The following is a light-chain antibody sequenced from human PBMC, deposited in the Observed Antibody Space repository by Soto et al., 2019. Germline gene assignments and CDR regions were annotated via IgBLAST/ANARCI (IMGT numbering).Light chain of an antibody. Sequence: QSVLTPPASLTGFHGQTITMSGTGTTIDVRGSNYVSWYQQHPGKAPTVIIFEVSNRPSGVSNRFSGSKSGNTASLTISGLLAEDEADYYCNSYTRSRSYVFGTGT. V-gene: IGLV2-14*01. CDR2: EVS. CDR1: TIDVRGSNY. CDR3: NSYTRSRSYV. J-gene: IGLJ1*01.